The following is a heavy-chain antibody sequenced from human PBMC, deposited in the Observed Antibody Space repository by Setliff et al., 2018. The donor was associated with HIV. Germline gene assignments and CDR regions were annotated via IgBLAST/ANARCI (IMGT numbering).Heavy chain of an antibody. Sequence: PGGSLRLSCAASGLSFSSYVMSWVRQAPGKGLEWVSGISGSGGSTYYADSVKGRFTISRDNSKNKVYLQMNNLRAEDTAVYYCARDPGYKSSWYGAFDIWGQGTMVTVSS. CDR3: ARDPGYKSSWYGAFDI. J-gene: IGHJ3*02. V-gene: IGHV3-23*01. CDR2: ISGSGGST. CDR1: GLSFSSYV. D-gene: IGHD6-13*01.